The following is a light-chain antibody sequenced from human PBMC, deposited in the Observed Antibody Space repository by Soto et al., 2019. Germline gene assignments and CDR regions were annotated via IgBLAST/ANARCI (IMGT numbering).Light chain of an antibody. CDR2: NNN. Sequence: QSVLSQPPSASGTPGQRGTISCSGSSSNIGSNTVNWYQQLPGTAPKLLIYNNNQRPSGVPDRFSGSKSGTSASLAVSGLQSEDEADYYCAAWDDSLNGHVVFGGGTKLTVL. CDR1: SSNIGSNT. CDR3: AAWDDSLNGHVV. V-gene: IGLV1-44*01. J-gene: IGLJ2*01.